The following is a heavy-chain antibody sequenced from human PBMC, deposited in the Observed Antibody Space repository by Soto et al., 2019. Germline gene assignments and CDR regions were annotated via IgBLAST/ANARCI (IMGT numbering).Heavy chain of an antibody. Sequence: VQLLESGGGLVQPGGSLRLSCAASGFTFSSYGMHWVRQAPGKGLEWVAVISYDGSNKYYADSVKGRFTISRDNSKNTLYLQMNSLRAEDTAVYYCAKTYDSSGANWFDPWGQGTLVTVSS. D-gene: IGHD3-22*01. CDR3: AKTYDSSGANWFDP. V-gene: IGHV3-30*18. J-gene: IGHJ5*02. CDR1: GFTFSSYG. CDR2: ISYDGSNK.